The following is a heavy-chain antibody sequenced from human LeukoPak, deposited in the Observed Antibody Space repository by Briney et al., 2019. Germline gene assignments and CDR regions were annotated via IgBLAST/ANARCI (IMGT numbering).Heavy chain of an antibody. CDR3: ARVVYYFYAMDV. Sequence: ASVKVSCKASGYTFTDYNIHWVRQAPGQGLEWMGWINPNSGGTNYAQKSQGRVHMTRDTSISTAYMELSRLRSDDTALYYCARVVYYFYAMDVWGQGTTVTVSS. V-gene: IGHV1-2*02. D-gene: IGHD2-8*01. CDR2: INPNSGGT. CDR1: GYTFTDYN. J-gene: IGHJ6*02.